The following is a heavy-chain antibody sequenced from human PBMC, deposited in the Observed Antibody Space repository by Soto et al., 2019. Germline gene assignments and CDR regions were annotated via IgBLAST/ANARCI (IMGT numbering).Heavy chain of an antibody. J-gene: IGHJ4*02. CDR2: IYPGDSDT. D-gene: IGHD3-10*01. CDR1: GYSFTSYW. CDR3: ARHDRLDISYGSGSHLDY. Sequence: EVQLVQSGAEVKKPGESLKISCKGSGYSFTSYWIGWVRQMPGKGLEWMGIIYPGDSDTRYSPSFQGQVTISADKSITTAYLQWSSLKASDTAMYYCARHDRLDISYGSGSHLDYWGQGTLVTVSS. V-gene: IGHV5-51*01.